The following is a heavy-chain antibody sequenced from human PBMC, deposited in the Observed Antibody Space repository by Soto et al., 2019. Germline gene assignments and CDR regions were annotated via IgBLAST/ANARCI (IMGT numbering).Heavy chain of an antibody. CDR3: ASHGRFCGTSPEGFDY. J-gene: IGHJ4*02. CDR2: ISAYNGNT. V-gene: IGHV1-18*01. CDR1: GYTFTSYG. Sequence: ASVKVSCKASGYTFTSYGISWVQQAPGQGLEWMGWISAYNGNTNYAQKLQGRVTMTTDTSTSTAYMELRSLRSDDTAVYYCASHGRFCGTSPEGFDYWGQGTLVTVSS. D-gene: IGHD2-21*01.